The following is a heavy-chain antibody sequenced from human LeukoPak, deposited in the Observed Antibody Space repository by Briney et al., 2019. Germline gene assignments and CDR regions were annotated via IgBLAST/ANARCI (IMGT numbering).Heavy chain of an antibody. CDR2: ISSNGGST. J-gene: IGHJ3*02. CDR1: GFTFSSYA. V-gene: IGHV3-64*01. D-gene: IGHD3-22*01. Sequence: GGSLRLSCAASGFTFSSYAMHWVRQAPGKGLEYVSAISSNGGSTYYANSVKGRFTISRDNSKNTLYLQMGSLRAEDMAVYYCARVAAHNYYDPGAFDIWGQGTMVTVSS. CDR3: ARVAAHNYYDPGAFDI.